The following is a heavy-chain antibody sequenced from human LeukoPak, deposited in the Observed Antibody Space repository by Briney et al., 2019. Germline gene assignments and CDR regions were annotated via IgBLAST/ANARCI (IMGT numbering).Heavy chain of an antibody. CDR1: SGSISSGDYS. J-gene: IGHJ6*03. CDR3: VRHESFYYYYTDV. V-gene: IGHV4-39*01. Sequence: PSETPSLTCSVSSGSISSGDYSWGWIRQPPGKGLEWIGGIYYSDSGRTYYNPFLESRVSISVDTSKNQFSLKLSSVTGADTALYYCVRHESFYYYYTDVWGKGTTVTVSS. CDR2: IYYSDSGRT.